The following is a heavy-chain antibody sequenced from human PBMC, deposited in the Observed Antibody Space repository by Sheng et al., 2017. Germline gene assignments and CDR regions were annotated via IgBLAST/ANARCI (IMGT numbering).Heavy chain of an antibody. D-gene: IGHD3-10*01. CDR1: GGTFSSHE. CDR2: IITIFGTA. Sequence: QVQLVQSGAEVKKPGSSVKVSCKASGGTFSSHEISWVRQAPGQGLEWMGGIITIFGTANYAQKFQGRITITADESTSTAYMELSSLRSEDTAVYYCAREQSNFGEFDSWGQGTLVTVSS. V-gene: IGHV1-69*13. J-gene: IGHJ4*02. CDR3: AREQSNFGEFDS.